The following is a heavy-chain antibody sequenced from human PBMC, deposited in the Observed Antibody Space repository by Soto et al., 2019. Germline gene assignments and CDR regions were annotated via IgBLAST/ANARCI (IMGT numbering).Heavy chain of an antibody. Sequence: SLRLSCAASGFIFSNAWMSWVRQAPGKGLEWVARIKSKTNGGTTEYAALVKDRFTISRDDSRNTLFLQMSSLKTEDTAVYYCTTDDPINTHWGQGTLVTVSS. CDR1: GFIFSNAW. CDR2: IKSKTNGGTT. V-gene: IGHV3-15*01. D-gene: IGHD2-15*01. J-gene: IGHJ4*02. CDR3: TTDDPINTH.